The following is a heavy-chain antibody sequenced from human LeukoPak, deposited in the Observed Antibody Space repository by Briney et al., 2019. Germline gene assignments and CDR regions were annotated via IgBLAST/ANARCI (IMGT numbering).Heavy chain of an antibody. CDR2: IYYSGST. D-gene: IGHD3-3*01. J-gene: IGHJ4*02. CDR1: GGSISSSSYY. V-gene: IGHV4-39*07. Sequence: SETLSLTCTVSGGSISSSSYYWGWIRQPPGKGLEWIGSIYYSGSTYYNPSLKSRVTISVDTSKNQFSLKLSSVTAADTAVYYCAREAGTTYYDFWSGYSMGYWGQGTLVTVSS. CDR3: AREAGTTYYDFWSGYSMGY.